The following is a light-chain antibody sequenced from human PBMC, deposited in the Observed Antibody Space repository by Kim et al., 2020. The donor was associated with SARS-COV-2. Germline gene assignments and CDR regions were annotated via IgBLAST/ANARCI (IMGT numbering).Light chain of an antibody. V-gene: IGKV3-20*01. CDR1: QIITNSY. CDR3: QQYGSSPRT. Sequence: IVLTQFPGTLSLSPGQRATLSCRASQIITNSYLAWYQQKPGQAPRLLMYGASSRATDVPDRLSGSGSGTDFTLTISRLEAEDFAVYYCQQYGSSPRTFGQGTKVDIK. J-gene: IGKJ1*01. CDR2: GAS.